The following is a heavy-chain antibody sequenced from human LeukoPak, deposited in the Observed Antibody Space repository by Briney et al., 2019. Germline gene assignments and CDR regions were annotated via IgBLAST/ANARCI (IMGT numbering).Heavy chain of an antibody. CDR1: VYTFTSYG. D-gene: IGHD1-20*01. Sequence: ASVKVSCKDSVYTFTSYGISWVRQAPGQGREWMGWISAYNGNTNYAQKLQGRVTMTTDTSTSTAYMELRSLRSDDTAVYYCARSYNWNPADAFDSGGQGTMVTVYS. CDR3: ARSYNWNPADAFDS. J-gene: IGHJ3*02. V-gene: IGHV1-18*01. CDR2: ISAYNGNT.